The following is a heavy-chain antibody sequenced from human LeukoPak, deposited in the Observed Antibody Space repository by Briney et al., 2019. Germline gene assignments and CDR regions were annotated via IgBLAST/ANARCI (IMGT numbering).Heavy chain of an antibody. J-gene: IGHJ3*02. Sequence: PGRSLRLSCAASGFTFSSYGMHWVRQAPGKGLEWVAFIRYDGSNKYYADSVKGRFTISRDNSKNTLYLQMNSLRAEDTAVYYCAKDWDYYGSGSYYPLAGNDAFDIWGQGTMVTVSS. D-gene: IGHD3-10*01. V-gene: IGHV3-30*02. CDR2: IRYDGSNK. CDR3: AKDWDYYGSGSYYPLAGNDAFDI. CDR1: GFTFSSYG.